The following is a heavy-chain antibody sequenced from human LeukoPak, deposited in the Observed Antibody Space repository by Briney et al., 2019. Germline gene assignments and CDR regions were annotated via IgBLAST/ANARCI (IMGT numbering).Heavy chain of an antibody. V-gene: IGHV3-21*01. CDR2: ISSSSSYI. CDR1: GFTFSSYS. J-gene: IGHJ2*01. CDR3: ARADCGGDCYWYFDL. D-gene: IGHD2-21*02. Sequence: GGSLRLSCAASGFTFSSYSMKWVRQAPGKGLEWVSSISSSSSYIYYADSVKGRFTISRDNAKNSLYLQMNSLRAEDTAVYYCARADCGGDCYWYFDLWGRGTLVTVSS.